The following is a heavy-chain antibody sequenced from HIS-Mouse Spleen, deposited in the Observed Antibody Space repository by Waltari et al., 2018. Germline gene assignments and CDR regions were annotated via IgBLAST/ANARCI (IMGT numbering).Heavy chain of an antibody. CDR1: GFTFDDYA. D-gene: IGHD5-12*01. CDR2: ISWNSGSI. Sequence: EVQLVESGGGLVQPGRSLRLSCAASGFTFDDYAMHWVRQAPGKGLGWVSGISWNSGSIGYADSVKGRFTISRDNSKNTLYLQMNSLRAEDTAVYYCARRYSGYDLGYWGQGTLVTVSS. V-gene: IGHV3-9*01. J-gene: IGHJ4*02. CDR3: ARRYSGYDLGY.